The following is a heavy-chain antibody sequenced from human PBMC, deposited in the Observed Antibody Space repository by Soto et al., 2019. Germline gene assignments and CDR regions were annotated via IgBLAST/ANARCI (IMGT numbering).Heavy chain of an antibody. D-gene: IGHD2-2*02. V-gene: IGHV1-69*06. J-gene: IGHJ4*02. CDR1: GSRFSNYV. CDR3: AREGRGKKAGYNGLVSLGY. Sequence: QVQLVQSGAEVKTPGSSLKVSCKVSGSRFSNYVISWVRQAPGHGLEWLGRIIPIFNSTKYAQNFQGRVTITADKSTSTASLELSSLRSDDTAVYYCAREGRGKKAGYNGLVSLGYWGQGTLVTVPS. CDR2: IIPIFNST.